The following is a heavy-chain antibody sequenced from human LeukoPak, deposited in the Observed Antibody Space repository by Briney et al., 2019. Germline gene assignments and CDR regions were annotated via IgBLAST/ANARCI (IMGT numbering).Heavy chain of an antibody. CDR3: ARIASTRAYYYYYYMDV. J-gene: IGHJ6*03. D-gene: IGHD2-21*01. CDR2: MNPNSGNT. V-gene: IGHV1-8*02. CDR1: GGTFSSYD. Sequence: ASVKVSCKASGGTFSSYDINWVRQATGQGLEWMGWMNPNSGNTGYAQKFQGRVTMTRNTSISTAYMELSSLRSEDTAVYYCARIASTRAYYYYYYMDVWGRGTTVTVSS.